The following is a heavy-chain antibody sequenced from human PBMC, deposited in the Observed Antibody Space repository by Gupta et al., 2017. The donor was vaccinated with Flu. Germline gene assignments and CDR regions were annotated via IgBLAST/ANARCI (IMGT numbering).Heavy chain of an antibody. Sequence: EVQLVESGGGLVKPGGSLRLSCAASGFTFSNAWMSWVRQAPGKGLEWVGRIKSKTDGGTTDYAAPVKGRVTISRDDSKNTLYLQMNSLKTEDTAVYYCTTDRYYDCWSGYYTSPDYWGQGTLVTVSS. CDR1: GFTFSNAW. CDR3: TTDRYYDCWSGYYTSPDY. J-gene: IGHJ4*02. V-gene: IGHV3-15*01. D-gene: IGHD3-3*01. CDR2: IKSKTDGGTT.